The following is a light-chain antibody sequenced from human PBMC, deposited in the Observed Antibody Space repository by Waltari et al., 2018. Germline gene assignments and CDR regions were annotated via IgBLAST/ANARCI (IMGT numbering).Light chain of an antibody. V-gene: IGKV1-5*03. CDR3: QQYNSYALLT. CDR1: QSISKW. J-gene: IGKJ4*01. Sequence: IQMTQSPSTLSASVGDRFTIPCRASQSISKWLAWNQQKPGKSPKLLIYNSSTLGGWVPSGFSGSGSGTEFTLTISSLQPDDFATYYCQQYNSYALLTFGGGTKVEIK. CDR2: NSS.